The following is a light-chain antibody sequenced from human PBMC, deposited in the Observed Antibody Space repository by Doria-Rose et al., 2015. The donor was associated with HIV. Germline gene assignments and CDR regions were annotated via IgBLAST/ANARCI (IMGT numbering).Light chain of an antibody. J-gene: IGKJ1*01. CDR3: QQTYSSPQWT. CDR1: QTVSTY. CDR2: AAS. V-gene: IGKV1-39*01. Sequence: DIQMTQSPSSLSSSIGDRVTITCRASQTVSTYLNWFQQEPGKAPKLLIYAASRLQSGVPSRCSGSGSGTDFTLTISGLQHGDFTTYYCQQTYSSPQWTCGKGTRVE.